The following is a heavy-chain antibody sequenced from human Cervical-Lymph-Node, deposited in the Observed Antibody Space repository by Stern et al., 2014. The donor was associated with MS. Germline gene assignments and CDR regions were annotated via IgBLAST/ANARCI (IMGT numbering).Heavy chain of an antibody. D-gene: IGHD3-22*01. V-gene: IGHV4-34*01. J-gene: IGHJ4*02. Sequence: QVQLQQWGAGLLKPSETLSLTCGVSGGSFRGYYWTWIRQPPGKGLAWIGEINHSVVTSYNPSLKSRVIISIDTSKNQFSLRLKSVTAADTAVYYCAMPYSSGYYGAFDYWGQGTLVTVSS. CDR3: AMPYSSGYYGAFDY. CDR2: INHSVVT. CDR1: GGSFRGYY.